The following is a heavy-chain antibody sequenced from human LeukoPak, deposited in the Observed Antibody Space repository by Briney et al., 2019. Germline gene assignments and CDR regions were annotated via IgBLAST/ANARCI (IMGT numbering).Heavy chain of an antibody. D-gene: IGHD3-3*01. CDR2: IYYSGST. Sequence: SETLSLSCVVSGYSISSGYYWGWIRQPPGKGLEWIGSIYYSGSTYYTPSLKSRLTISVDTSKNQFSLRLSSVTAADTAVYYCARANDFWSGYAFDIWGQGTMVTVSS. CDR1: GYSISSGYY. CDR3: ARANDFWSGYAFDI. J-gene: IGHJ3*02. V-gene: IGHV4-38-2*01.